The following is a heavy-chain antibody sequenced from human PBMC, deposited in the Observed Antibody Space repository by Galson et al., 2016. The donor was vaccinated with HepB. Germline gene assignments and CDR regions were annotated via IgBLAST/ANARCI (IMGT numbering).Heavy chain of an antibody. CDR2: IQPDGAT. V-gene: IGHV3-53*01. J-gene: IGHJ6*02. Sequence: SLRLSCAVSGFSVATYMSWVRQAPGEELECVSVIQPDGATHYTDSVKGRFTISRDLSKNTLYFEMNGLRVDDTAVYFWARGMYGMDFWGRGTTVTVSS. CDR1: GFSVATY. CDR3: ARGMYGMDF.